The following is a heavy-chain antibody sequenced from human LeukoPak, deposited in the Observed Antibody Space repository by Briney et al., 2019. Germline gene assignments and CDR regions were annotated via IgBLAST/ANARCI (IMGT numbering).Heavy chain of an antibody. CDR3: AKEMCAYGESYSGAFDI. CDR2: ISCGGGST. J-gene: IGHJ3*02. Sequence: GGSLRLSCAASGFTFSSYAMSWVRQAPGKGLEWVSAISCGGGSTYYADSVKGRFTISRDNSKNTLHLQMNSLRAEDTAVYFCAKEMCAYGESYSGAFDIWGQGTMVTVSS. D-gene: IGHD1-26*01. CDR1: GFTFSSYA. V-gene: IGHV3-23*01.